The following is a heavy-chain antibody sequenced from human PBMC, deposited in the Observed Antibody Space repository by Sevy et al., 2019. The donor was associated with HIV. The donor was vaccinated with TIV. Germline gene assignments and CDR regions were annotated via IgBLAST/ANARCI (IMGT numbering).Heavy chain of an antibody. J-gene: IGHJ4*02. CDR1: GFSFSSYS. D-gene: IGHD2-15*01. Sequence: GGSLRLSCAASGFSFSSYSMNWVRQAPGKGLEWVSYISSSSSAVYYAESAKGRFTISRDNAKNSLYLQMSSLRAEDTAVFYCVRVSFGGIPYFFDSWGLGTLVTVSS. CDR3: VRVSFGGIPYFFDS. V-gene: IGHV3-48*01. CDR2: ISSSSSAV.